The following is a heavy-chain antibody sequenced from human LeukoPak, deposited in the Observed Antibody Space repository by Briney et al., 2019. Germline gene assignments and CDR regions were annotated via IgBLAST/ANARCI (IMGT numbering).Heavy chain of an antibody. CDR1: GFTFSRYA. J-gene: IGHJ4*02. CDR3: ASHYDTSGYHYFDF. Sequence: GRSLRLSCAASGFTFSRYAMHWVRQAPGKGLEWVAVISYDGSNKYYADSVKGRFTISRDSSKNTLYLQMNSQRAEDTAVYYCASHYDTSGYHYFDFRGQGTLVTVSS. D-gene: IGHD3-22*01. V-gene: IGHV3-30-3*01. CDR2: ISYDGSNK.